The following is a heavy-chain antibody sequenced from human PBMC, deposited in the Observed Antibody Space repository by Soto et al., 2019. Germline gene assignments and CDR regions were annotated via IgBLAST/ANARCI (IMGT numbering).Heavy chain of an antibody. Sequence: SETLSLTCTVSGGSISSGDYYWSWIRQPPGKGLEWIGYIYYSVSTYYNPSLKSRVTISVDTSKNQFSLKLSSVTAADTAVYYCARDENGYYYYYGMDVWGQGTTVTVSS. J-gene: IGHJ6*02. V-gene: IGHV4-30-4*01. CDR1: GGSISSGDYY. D-gene: IGHD1-1*01. CDR2: IYYSVST. CDR3: ARDENGYYYYYGMDV.